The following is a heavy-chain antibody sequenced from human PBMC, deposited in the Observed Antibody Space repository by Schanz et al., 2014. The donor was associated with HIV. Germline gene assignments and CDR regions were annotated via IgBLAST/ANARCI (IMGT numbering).Heavy chain of an antibody. CDR1: GFTISGYD. CDR3: AKDPGILPRTYFAS. V-gene: IGHV3-23*01. Sequence: EVQLLESGGGFVQPGGSLRLSCAVSGFTISGYDMTWVRQAPGKGLEWVSGIRVSASGTYYADSVTGRFTISRDNSKNTVFLQMNSLRADDTAVYYCAKDPGILPRTYFASWGQGTPVTVSS. J-gene: IGHJ4*02. CDR2: IRVSASGT. D-gene: IGHD2-2*02.